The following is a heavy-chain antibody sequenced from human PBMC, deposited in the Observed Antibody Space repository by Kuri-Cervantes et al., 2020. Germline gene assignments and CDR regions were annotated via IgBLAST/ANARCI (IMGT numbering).Heavy chain of an antibody. Sequence: GESLKISCAASGFTVSSNYMGWVRQAPGKGLEWVSAISGSGGSTYYADSVKGRFTISRDNSKNTLYLQMNSLRAEDTAVYYCARGGGYCSGGSCYPHDAFDIWGQGTMVTVSS. CDR3: ARGGGYCSGGSCYPHDAFDI. CDR1: GFTVSSNY. V-gene: IGHV3-23*01. D-gene: IGHD2-15*01. J-gene: IGHJ3*02. CDR2: ISGSGGST.